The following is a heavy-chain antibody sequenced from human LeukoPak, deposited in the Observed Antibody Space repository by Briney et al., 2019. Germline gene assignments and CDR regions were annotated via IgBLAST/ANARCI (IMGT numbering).Heavy chain of an antibody. J-gene: IGHJ3*02. V-gene: IGHV4-4*07. CDR3: ARYAGTLDAFDI. Sequence: SETLSLTCTISGGSFSSYYWSWIRQPAGKGLEWIGRIYTSGSTNYNPSLKSRVTMSVDTSKNQFSLKLSSVTAADTAVYYCARYAGTLDAFDIWGQGTMVTVSS. CDR1: GGSFSSYY. CDR2: IYTSGST.